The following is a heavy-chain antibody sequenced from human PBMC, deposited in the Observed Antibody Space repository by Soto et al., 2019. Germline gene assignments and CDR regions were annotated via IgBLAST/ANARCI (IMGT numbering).Heavy chain of an antibody. CDR1: GFSLSTSGVG. D-gene: IGHD3-10*01. J-gene: IGHJ5*02. Sequence: QITLKESGPTLVKPTQTLTLTCTFSGFSLSTSGVGVGWIRQPPGKALEWLALIYWNDDKRYSPSLKSRLTITKDTSKNQVVLTMTNMDPVDTVTYYCAHRSITMVRGVKEYWFDPWGQGTLVTVSS. V-gene: IGHV2-5*01. CDR2: IYWNDDK. CDR3: AHRSITMVRGVKEYWFDP.